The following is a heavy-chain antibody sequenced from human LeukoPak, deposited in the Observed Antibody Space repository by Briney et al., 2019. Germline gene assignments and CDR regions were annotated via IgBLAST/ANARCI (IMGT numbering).Heavy chain of an antibody. V-gene: IGHV3-48*02. CDR2: ISSSSSTI. CDR3: AREGGRSGWYKNWFDP. Sequence: GGSLRLSCAASGFTFSSYSMNWVRQAPGKGLEWVSYISSSSSTIYYADSVKGRFTISRDNAKNSLYLRMNSLRDEDTAVYYCAREGGRSGWYKNWFDPWGQGTLVTVSS. CDR1: GFTFSSYS. D-gene: IGHD6-19*01. J-gene: IGHJ5*02.